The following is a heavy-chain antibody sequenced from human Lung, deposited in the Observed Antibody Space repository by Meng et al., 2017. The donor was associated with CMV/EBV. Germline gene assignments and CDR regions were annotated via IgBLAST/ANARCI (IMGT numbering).Heavy chain of an antibody. V-gene: IGHV3-30*02. CDR3: AKDLLLFGGTNAYFDY. CDR2: IRHDGTNK. CDR1: GFRFEDHG. D-gene: IGHD3/OR15-3a*01. Sequence: SCAASGFRFEDHGLHWVRPTPGKGLEWVAFIRHDGTNKFYGDSVKGRFTISRDNSKNTVYLQMNSLRPEETAVYYCAKDLLLFGGTNAYFDYLGQGTLVTVSS. J-gene: IGHJ4*02.